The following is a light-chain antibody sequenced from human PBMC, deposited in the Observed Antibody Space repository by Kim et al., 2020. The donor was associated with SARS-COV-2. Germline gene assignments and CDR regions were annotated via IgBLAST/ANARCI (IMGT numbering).Light chain of an antibody. CDR1: NIGSKS. CDR3: QVWGSSSDHVV. J-gene: IGLJ2*01. CDR2: YDS. V-gene: IGLV3-21*04. Sequence: SYELTQPPSVSVAPGKTARITCGGNNIGSKSVHWYQQKPGQAPVLVIYYDSDRPSGIPERFSGSNSGNTATLTISRVEAGDEADHYCQVWGSSSDHVVFG.